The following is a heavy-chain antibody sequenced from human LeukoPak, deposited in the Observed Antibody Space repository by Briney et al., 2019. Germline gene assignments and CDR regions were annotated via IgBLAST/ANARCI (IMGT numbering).Heavy chain of an antibody. CDR3: ARGSEVAGDAFDI. J-gene: IGHJ3*02. D-gene: IGHD6-19*01. Sequence: GGSLRLSCAASGFTLNTYAMSWVRQAPGKGLEWVSSISSSSSYIYYADSVKGRFTISRDNAKNSLYLQMNSLRAEDTAVYYCARGSEVAGDAFDIWGQGTMVTVSS. CDR1: GFTLNTYA. CDR2: ISSSSSYI. V-gene: IGHV3-21*01.